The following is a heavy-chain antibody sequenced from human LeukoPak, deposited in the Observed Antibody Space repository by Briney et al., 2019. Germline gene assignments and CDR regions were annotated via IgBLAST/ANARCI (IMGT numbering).Heavy chain of an antibody. CDR2: ISGSSSHT. CDR3: AKESDYSNAAPEWGFDS. CDR1: GFTFSIYA. J-gene: IGHJ4*02. Sequence: GGSLRLSCAASGFTFSIYAMSWVRQAPGKGLEWVSGISGSSSHTADADSVRGRFIISRDNTRNTLYLHMNSLRAEDTALYYCAKESDYSNAAPEWGFDSWGQGTLVTVSS. V-gene: IGHV3-23*01. D-gene: IGHD3-3*01.